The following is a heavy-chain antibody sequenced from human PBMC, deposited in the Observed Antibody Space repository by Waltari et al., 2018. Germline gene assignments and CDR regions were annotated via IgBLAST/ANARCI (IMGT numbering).Heavy chain of an antibody. D-gene: IGHD6-13*01. CDR2: IYSGDST. J-gene: IGHJ4*02. V-gene: IGHV3-23*03. CDR3: AKSIAAAGLFDY. CDR1: GFTFSRYA. Sequence: EVQLLESGGGLVQHGGSLRLSCAASGFTFSRYARGGVRQAPGKGLEWVSVIYSGDSTYYADSVKGRFTISRDNSKTTLYLQMNSLRAEDTAVYYCAKSIAAAGLFDYWGQGTLVTVSS.